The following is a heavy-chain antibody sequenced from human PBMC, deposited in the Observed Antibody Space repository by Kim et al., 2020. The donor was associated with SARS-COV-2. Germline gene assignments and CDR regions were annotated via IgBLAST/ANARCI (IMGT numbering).Heavy chain of an antibody. V-gene: IGHV3-73*01. CDR3: TRHSTNLTRYQLWVGEP. Sequence: GGYLRLSCAASGFTFSGSAMHWVRQASGKGLEWVGRIRSKANSYATAYAASVKGRFTISRDDSKNTAYLQMNSLKTEDTAVYYCTRHSTNLTRYQLWVGEPWGQGTLVTVSS. CDR1: GFTFSGSA. D-gene: IGHD3-10*01. J-gene: IGHJ4*02. CDR2: IRSKANSYAT.